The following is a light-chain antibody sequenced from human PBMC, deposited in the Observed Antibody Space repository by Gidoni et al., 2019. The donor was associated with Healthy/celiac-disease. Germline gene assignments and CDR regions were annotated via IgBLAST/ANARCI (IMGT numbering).Light chain of an antibody. CDR1: QSVSSN. V-gene: IGKV3-15*01. CDR2: GAS. J-gene: IGKJ4*01. CDR3: QQYNNWPPLT. Sequence: EIVITPSPAPLSVSPGERATLSCRASQSVSSNLAWYQQKPGQAPRLLIYGASTRATGIPARFSGSGSGTEFTLTISSLQSEDFAVYYCQQYNNWPPLTFGGGTKVEIK.